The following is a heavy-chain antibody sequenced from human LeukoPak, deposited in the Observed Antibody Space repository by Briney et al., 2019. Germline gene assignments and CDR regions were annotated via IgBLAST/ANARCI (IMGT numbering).Heavy chain of an antibody. J-gene: IGHJ3*01. CDR3: AKGQDSSGWYRGAFDF. CDR1: GFTFSIYA. D-gene: IGHD6-19*01. CDR2: ISGSGDTS. V-gene: IGHV3-23*01. Sequence: GGSLRLSCAASGFTFSIYAMSWVRQAPGKGLEWVSSISGSGDTSYYADFVKGRFTISRDNSKNTLYLQMNSLRAEDSAVNFCAKGQDSSGWYRGAFDFWGQGTMVTVSS.